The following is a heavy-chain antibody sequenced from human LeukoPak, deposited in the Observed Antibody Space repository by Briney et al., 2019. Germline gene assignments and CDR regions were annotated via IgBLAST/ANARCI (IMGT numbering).Heavy chain of an antibody. V-gene: IGHV3-30*18. CDR3: AKSYCSSTSCQFDY. CDR2: ISYDGSNK. CDR1: GFTFSSYG. J-gene: IGHJ4*02. D-gene: IGHD2-2*01. Sequence: GRSLRLSCAASGFTFSSYGMHWVRQAPGKGLEWVAVISYDGSNKYYADSVKGRFTISRDNSKNTLYLQMNSLRAEDTAVYYCAKSYCSSTSCQFDYWGQGTLVTVSS.